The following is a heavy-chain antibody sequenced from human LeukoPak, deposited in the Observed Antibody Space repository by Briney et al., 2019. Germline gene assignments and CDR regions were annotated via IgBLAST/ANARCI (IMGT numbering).Heavy chain of an antibody. CDR3: ARDSSDYDILTGYPRFDY. Sequence: ASVKVSCKASGGTFSSYAISWVRQAPGQGLEWMGGIIPIFGTANYARKSQGRVTITADKSTSTAYMELSSLRSEDTAVYYCARDSSDYDILTGYPRFDYWGQGTLVTVSS. CDR1: GGTFSSYA. V-gene: IGHV1-69*06. J-gene: IGHJ4*02. CDR2: IIPIFGTA. D-gene: IGHD3-9*01.